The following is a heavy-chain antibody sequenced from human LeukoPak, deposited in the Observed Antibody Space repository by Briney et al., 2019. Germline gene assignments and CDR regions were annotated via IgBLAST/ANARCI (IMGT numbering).Heavy chain of an antibody. V-gene: IGHV1-2*02. CDR2: INPNSGGT. D-gene: IGHD4/OR15-4a*01. J-gene: IGHJ4*02. Sequence: ASVKVSCKASGGTFITHGITWVRQAPGQGLEWMGWINPNSGGTNYAQKFQGRVTMTRDTSISTAYMELSRLRSEDTAVYYCARRAGAYSHPYDYWGQGTLVTVSS. CDR1: GGTFITHG. CDR3: ARRAGAYSHPYDY.